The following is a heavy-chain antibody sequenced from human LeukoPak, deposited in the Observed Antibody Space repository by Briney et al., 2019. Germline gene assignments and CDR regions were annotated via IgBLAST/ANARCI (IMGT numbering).Heavy chain of an antibody. CDR2: ISGNNDNP. CDR1: GYTFSNFG. CDR3: ARDGTSTDDY. V-gene: IGHV1-18*01. D-gene: IGHD2-2*01. Sequence: ASVRVSCKTSGYTFSNFGINWARQAPGQGLEWMGWISGNNDNPNYGQKFQGRFTVTTDSSTSTAYMELRNLRFDDTAVYYCARDGTSTDDYWGQGTLVTVSS. J-gene: IGHJ4*02.